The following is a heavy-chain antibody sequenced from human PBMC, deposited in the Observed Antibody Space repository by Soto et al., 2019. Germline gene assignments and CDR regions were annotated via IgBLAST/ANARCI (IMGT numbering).Heavy chain of an antibody. D-gene: IGHD1-26*01. CDR1: GASVTFGGYS. V-gene: IGHV4-30-2*01. CDR3: ARGGGSDAFDY. CDR2: INHLETT. Sequence: SETLSLTCTVSGASVTFGGYSWSWIRQTPGKGLEWIGYINHLETTFYNPSFESRLTLSIDRAKNQFSIKLHSMSAADRAVYFCARGGGSDAFDYWGQGILVTVSS. J-gene: IGHJ4*02.